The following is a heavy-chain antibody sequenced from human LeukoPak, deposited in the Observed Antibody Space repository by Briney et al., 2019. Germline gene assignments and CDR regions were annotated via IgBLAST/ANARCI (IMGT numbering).Heavy chain of an antibody. CDR3: ARVSEWLGFDY. J-gene: IGHJ4*02. CDR2: ISSSGSTI. CDR1: GFIFSSYE. D-gene: IGHD6-19*01. Sequence: GGSLRLSCAASGFIFSSYEMNWVRQAPGKGLEWVSYISSSGSTIYYADSVKGRFTISRDNAKNSLYLQMNGLRAEDTAVYYCARVSEWLGFDYWGQGTLVTVSS. V-gene: IGHV3-48*03.